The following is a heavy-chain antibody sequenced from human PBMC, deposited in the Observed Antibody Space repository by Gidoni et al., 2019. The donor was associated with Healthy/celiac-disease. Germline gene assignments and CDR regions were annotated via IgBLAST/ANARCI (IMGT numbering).Heavy chain of an antibody. Sequence: EVQLLESGGGLVQPGGSLRLSCAASGFTFSSYAMSWVRQAPGKGLEWVSAISGSGGSKYYADSVKGRFTISRDNSKNTLYLQMNSLRAEDTAVYYCAKALYGYYYYYMDVWGKGTTVTVSS. CDR2: ISGSGGSK. CDR1: GFTFSSYA. V-gene: IGHV3-23*01. J-gene: IGHJ6*03. D-gene: IGHD2-8*01. CDR3: AKALYGYYYYYMDV.